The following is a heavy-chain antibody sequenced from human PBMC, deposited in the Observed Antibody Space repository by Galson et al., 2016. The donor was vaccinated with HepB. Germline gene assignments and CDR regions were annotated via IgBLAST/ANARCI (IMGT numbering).Heavy chain of an antibody. D-gene: IGHD6-13*01. CDR3: VTYSSSSDY. Sequence: SLRLSCAVSGFTFSDYTMTWVRQAPGKGPEWVSSINSSGGKSYYADSVKGRFTISRENANNSLCLLMSRLRAEDTAVYYCVTYSSSSDYWGQGTLVTVPS. J-gene: IGHJ4*02. CDR2: INSSGGKS. V-gene: IGHV3-21*01. CDR1: GFTFSDYT.